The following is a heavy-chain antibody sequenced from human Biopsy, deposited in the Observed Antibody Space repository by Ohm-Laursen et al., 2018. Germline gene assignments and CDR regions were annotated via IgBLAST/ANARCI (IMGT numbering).Heavy chain of an antibody. CDR1: GFSVSSYD. CDR3: ARDSSRRAREGGMDV. Sequence: SLRLSCAASGFSVSSYDMNWVRQAPGKGLEWISYISETSSHIYDADSVRGRFTVDRDIAKNSLYLQLNSLRVEDTAVYYCARDSSRRAREGGMDVWGQGTTVTVSS. V-gene: IGHV3-21*01. D-gene: IGHD6-6*01. J-gene: IGHJ6*02. CDR2: ISETSSHI.